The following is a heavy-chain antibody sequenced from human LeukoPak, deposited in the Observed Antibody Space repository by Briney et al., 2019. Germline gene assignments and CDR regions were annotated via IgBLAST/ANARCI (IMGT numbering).Heavy chain of an antibody. D-gene: IGHD3-10*01. CDR3: ARDITPYYYMDV. V-gene: IGHV3-11*04. CDR2: LSSSGSTI. CDR1: GFTFSDYY. J-gene: IGHJ6*03. Sequence: GGSLRLSCAASGFTFSDYYMNWIRQAPGKGLEWVSYLSSSGSTIYYADSVKGRFTISKDNAKNSLYLQMNSLRAEDTAVYYCARDITPYYYMDVWGKGTTVTVSS.